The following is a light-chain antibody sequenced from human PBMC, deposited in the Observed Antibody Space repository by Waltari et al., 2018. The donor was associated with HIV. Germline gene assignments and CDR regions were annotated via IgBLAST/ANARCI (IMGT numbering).Light chain of an antibody. CDR1: SGSVSTAYY. CDR3: VLYVGSGIYV. J-gene: IGLJ1*01. Sequence: QTVVTQEPSFSVSPGGTVTLTCGLSSGSVSTAYYPSWYQQTPGQAPRTLIYSTKTRSSGVPDRFSGSILGNKAALTITGAQADDESDYYCVLYVGSGIYVFGTGTKVTVL. V-gene: IGLV8-61*01. CDR2: STK.